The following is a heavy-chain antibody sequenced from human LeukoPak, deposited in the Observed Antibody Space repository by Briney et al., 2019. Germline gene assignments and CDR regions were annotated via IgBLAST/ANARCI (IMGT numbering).Heavy chain of an antibody. CDR3: ARVVPGTGFFY. D-gene: IGHD2-8*02. Sequence: PGGSLRLSCSASGFTFSNYWMSWVRQAPGKGLEWVANIKQDESEKYYVDSVKGRFTISRDNAKSSLYLQMNSLRAEDTAVYYCARVVPGTGFFYWGQGTLVTVSS. CDR1: GFTFSNYW. J-gene: IGHJ4*02. V-gene: IGHV3-7*01. CDR2: IKQDESEK.